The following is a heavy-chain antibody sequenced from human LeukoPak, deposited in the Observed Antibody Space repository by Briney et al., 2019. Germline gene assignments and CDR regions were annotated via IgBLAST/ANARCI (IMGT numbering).Heavy chain of an antibody. CDR3: ARSYCSSTSCDNWFDP. V-gene: IGHV1-69*05. D-gene: IGHD2-2*01. Sequence: SVKVSCKASGGTFSSYAISWVRQAPGQGLEWMGGIIPIFGTANYAQKFQGRVTITTDESTSTAYMELSSLRSEDTAVYYCARSYCSSTSCDNWFDPWGQGTLVTVSS. CDR1: GGTFSSYA. J-gene: IGHJ5*02. CDR2: IIPIFGTA.